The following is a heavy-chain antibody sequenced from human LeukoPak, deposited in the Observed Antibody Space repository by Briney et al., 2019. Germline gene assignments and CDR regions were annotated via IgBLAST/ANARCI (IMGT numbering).Heavy chain of an antibody. V-gene: IGHV3-53*05. D-gene: IGHD6-6*01. CDR3: ARERTEQLVEGGLDY. CDR2: IYSGGYT. CDR1: GFSVSSNY. Sequence: GRSLRLSCAASGFSVSSNYMSWVRQAPGKGLEWVSVIYSGGYTNYADSVKGRFTISRDNSKNTLYLQMNSLRAEDTAVYYCARERTEQLVEGGLDYWGQGTLVTVSS. J-gene: IGHJ4*02.